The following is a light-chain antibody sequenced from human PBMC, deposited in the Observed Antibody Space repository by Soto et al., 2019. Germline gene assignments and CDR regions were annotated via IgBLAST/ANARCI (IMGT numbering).Light chain of an antibody. CDR2: DTS. V-gene: IGKV3-15*01. CDR3: QPYNNWPLT. Sequence: EIVLTQSPATLSLSPGERATLSYRASQSVSSYLAWYQHKPGQTPRLLIYDTSTRATGVPTRFSGSRSGAEFTLTINSLQSEDFAAYYCQPYNNWPLTFGGGTKV. CDR1: QSVSSY. J-gene: IGKJ4*01.